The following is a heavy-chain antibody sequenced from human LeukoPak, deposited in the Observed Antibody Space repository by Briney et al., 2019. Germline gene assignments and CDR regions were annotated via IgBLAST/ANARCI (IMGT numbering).Heavy chain of an antibody. J-gene: IGHJ6*03. CDR2: ISSSGSTI. V-gene: IGHV3-11*01. Sequence: PGGSLRLSCAASGFTFSDYYMSWIRQAPGKGLEWVSYISSSGSTIYYADSVKGRFTISRDNAKNSLYLQMNSLRAEDTAVYYCARDRFGELHYYYYYMDVWGKGTTVTISS. D-gene: IGHD3-10*01. CDR3: ARDRFGELHYYYYYMDV. CDR1: GFTFSDYY.